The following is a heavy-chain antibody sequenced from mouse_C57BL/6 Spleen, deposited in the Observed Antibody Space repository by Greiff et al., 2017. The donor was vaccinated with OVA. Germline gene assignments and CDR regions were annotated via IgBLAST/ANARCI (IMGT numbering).Heavy chain of an antibody. J-gene: IGHJ3*01. CDR3: TVLYGYDRAWFAY. D-gene: IGHD2-2*01. V-gene: IGHV1-15*01. CDR2: IDPETGGT. CDR1: GYTFTDYE. Sequence: QVQLQQSGAELVRPGASVTLSCKASGYTFTDYEMHWVKQTPVHGLEWIGAIDPETGGTAYNQKFKGKAILTADKSSSTAYMELSSLTSEDSAVYYCTVLYGYDRAWFAYWGQGTLVTVSA.